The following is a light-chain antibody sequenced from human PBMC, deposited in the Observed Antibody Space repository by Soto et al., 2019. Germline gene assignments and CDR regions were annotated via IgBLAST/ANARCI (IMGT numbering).Light chain of an antibody. Sequence: ELVLTQSPGTLSLSPGERATLSCRASQSVSSSYLAWYQQKPGQAPRGLIYGASSRATGIPDRFSGSGSGTDFTLTISRLEPEDFAVYYCQQYGSSPLTFDGGTKVEIK. V-gene: IGKV3-20*01. J-gene: IGKJ4*01. CDR3: QQYGSSPLT. CDR2: GAS. CDR1: QSVSSSY.